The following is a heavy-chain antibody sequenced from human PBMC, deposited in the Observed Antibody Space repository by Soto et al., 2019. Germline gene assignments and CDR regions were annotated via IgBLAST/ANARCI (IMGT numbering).Heavy chain of an antibody. D-gene: IGHD6-13*01. CDR2: ISGSGGST. Sequence: PGGSLRLSCAASGFNFSGYAMSWVSQASGKGLEWVSAISGSGGSTYYADSVKGRFTISRDNATNTLYLQMNSLRAEDTAVYYCAKDRDVYSSSWYSISPYSYYGMDVWGQGTTVTVS. CDR1: GFNFSGYA. V-gene: IGHV3-23*01. J-gene: IGHJ6*02. CDR3: AKDRDVYSSSWYSISPYSYYGMDV.